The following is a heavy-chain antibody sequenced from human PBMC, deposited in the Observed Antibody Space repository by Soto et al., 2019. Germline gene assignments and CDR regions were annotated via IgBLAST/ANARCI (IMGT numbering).Heavy chain of an antibody. J-gene: IGHJ6*02. Sequence: VASVKVSCKASGGTFSSYAISWVRQAPGQGLEWMGGIIPIFGTANYAQKFQGRVTITADKSTSTAYMELSSLRSEDTAVYYCARDSIPRGTTIFGVVRSGMDVWGQGTKVTVYS. CDR3: ARDSIPRGTTIFGVVRSGMDV. D-gene: IGHD3-3*01. V-gene: IGHV1-69*06. CDR1: GGTFSSYA. CDR2: IIPIFGTA.